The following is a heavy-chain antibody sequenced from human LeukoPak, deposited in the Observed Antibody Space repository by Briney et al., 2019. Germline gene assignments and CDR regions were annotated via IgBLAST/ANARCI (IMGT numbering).Heavy chain of an antibody. V-gene: IGHV3-48*03. CDR3: ARLTTVTTTGGPFDY. J-gene: IGHJ4*02. CDR2: ISSSGNTI. D-gene: IGHD4-17*01. Sequence: GGSLRLSCAASGFTFSSYEMNWVRQAPGKGLEWVSYISSSGNTIYYADSVKGRFTISRDNAKNSLYLKINSLRAEDTAFYYCARLTTVTTTGGPFDYWGQGTLVTVSS. CDR1: GFTFSSYE.